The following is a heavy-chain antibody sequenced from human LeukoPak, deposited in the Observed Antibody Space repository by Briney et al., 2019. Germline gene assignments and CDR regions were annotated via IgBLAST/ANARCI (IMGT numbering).Heavy chain of an antibody. J-gene: IGHJ4*02. D-gene: IGHD2-2*01. CDR2: ISYDGSTK. CDR3: AKGYCSSTSCPFDY. V-gene: IGHV3-30*18. CDR1: GFTFSSYG. Sequence: GGSLRLSCAASGFTFSSYGMHWVRQAPGKGLEWVAVISYDGSTKYYAASVKGRFIISRENSKNTLYLQMNSLTAEDTAVYYCAKGYCSSTSCPFDYWGQGTLVTVSA.